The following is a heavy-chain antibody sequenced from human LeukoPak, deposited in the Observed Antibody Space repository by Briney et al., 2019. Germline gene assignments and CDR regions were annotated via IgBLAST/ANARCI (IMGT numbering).Heavy chain of an antibody. CDR1: SFTFSSFA. V-gene: IGHV3-23*01. Sequence: GGSLRLSCVGSSFTFSSFAMSWVRQSPGKGLEWVSAMSGTGGYTYYADSVKGRFTISRDSSKNTLYLQMNSLRGEDTAIYYCAKELGHTLPFDCWGQGTLVTVSS. CDR3: AKELGHTLPFDC. CDR2: MSGTGGYT. D-gene: IGHD2-2*02. J-gene: IGHJ4*02.